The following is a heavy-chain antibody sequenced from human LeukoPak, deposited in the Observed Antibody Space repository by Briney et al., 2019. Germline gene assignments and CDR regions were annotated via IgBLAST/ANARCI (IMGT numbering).Heavy chain of an antibody. Sequence: GGSLRLSCTVSGFTVSSNSMSWVRQAPGKGLEWVSFIYSDNTHYSDSVKGRFTISRDNSKNTLYLQMNSLRAEDTAVYYCARGYCSSTSCPPLYWGQGTLVTVSS. J-gene: IGHJ4*02. CDR2: IYSDNT. V-gene: IGHV3-53*01. D-gene: IGHD2-2*01. CDR3: ARGYCSSTSCPPLY. CDR1: GFTVSSNS.